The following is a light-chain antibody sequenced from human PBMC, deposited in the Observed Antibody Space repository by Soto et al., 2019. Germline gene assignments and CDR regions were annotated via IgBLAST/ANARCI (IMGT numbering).Light chain of an antibody. V-gene: IGKV3-20*01. Sequence: IVLTQSPGTLSLSPWERATLSCRASQSVSSNYLAWYQQKPGQAPRLLMYDASSRATGIPDRFSGSGSGTDFTLTIYSLEAEDFAVYYCQQYGSSPITFGQGTRLEIK. J-gene: IGKJ5*01. CDR3: QQYGSSPIT. CDR2: DAS. CDR1: QSVSSNY.